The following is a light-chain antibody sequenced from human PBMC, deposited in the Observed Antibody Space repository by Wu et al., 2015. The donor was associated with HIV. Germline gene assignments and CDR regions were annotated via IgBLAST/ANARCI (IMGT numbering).Light chain of an antibody. Sequence: EIVLTQSPGTLSLSPGERATLSCRASQSVSSSYLAWYQQKPGQAPRLLIYGASSRATGIPDRFSGSGSGTDFTLTISRLEPEDFAVYYCQQYVAHPRITFGLGTKV. J-gene: IGKJ3*01. CDR1: QSVSSSY. CDR3: QQYVAHPRIT. CDR2: GAS. V-gene: IGKV3-20*01.